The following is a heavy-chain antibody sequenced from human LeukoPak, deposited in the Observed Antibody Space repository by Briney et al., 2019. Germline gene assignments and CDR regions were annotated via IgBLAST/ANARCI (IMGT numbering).Heavy chain of an antibody. J-gene: IGHJ6*02. Sequence: GGSLRLSCAASGFTVSSNYMSWVRHAPGKGLEWVSVIYSGGSTYYADSVKGRFTISRDNSKNTLYLQMNSLRAEDTAVYYCARVLLWFGEPTYGMDVWGQGTTVTVSS. V-gene: IGHV3-53*01. CDR2: IYSGGST. D-gene: IGHD3-10*01. CDR3: ARVLLWFGEPTYGMDV. CDR1: GFTVSSNY.